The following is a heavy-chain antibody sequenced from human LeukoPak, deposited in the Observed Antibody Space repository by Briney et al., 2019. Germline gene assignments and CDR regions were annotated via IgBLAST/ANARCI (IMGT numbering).Heavy chain of an antibody. Sequence: SETLSLTCSVSGGSMTNLYWTWIRQPPGKGLEWIGDIYDSGSTRYNTSLESRVTISVDTSKNQFSLKLSSVTAEDTAVYYCAKGGSTNLYYGDVWGQGTTVTVSS. CDR2: IYDSGST. V-gene: IGHV4-59*01. CDR1: GGSMTNLY. CDR3: AKGGSTNLYYGDV. D-gene: IGHD2-8*01. J-gene: IGHJ6*02.